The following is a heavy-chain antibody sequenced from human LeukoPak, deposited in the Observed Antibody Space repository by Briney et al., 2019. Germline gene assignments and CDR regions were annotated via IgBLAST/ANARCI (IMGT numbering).Heavy chain of an antibody. CDR3: AKLARGPFDY. D-gene: IGHD3-10*01. V-gene: IGHV3-48*04. CDR2: ISSSGSTI. CDR1: GFTFSSYS. J-gene: IGHJ4*02. Sequence: GGSLRLSCAASGFTFSSYSMNWVRQAPGKGLEWVSYISSSGSTIYYADSVKGRFTISRDNAKNSLYLQMNSLRAEDTAVYYCAKLARGPFDYWGQGTLVTVSS.